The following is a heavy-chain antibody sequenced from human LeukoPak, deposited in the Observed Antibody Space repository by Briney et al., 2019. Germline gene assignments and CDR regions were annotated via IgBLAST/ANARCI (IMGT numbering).Heavy chain of an antibody. CDR3: ARVRKEKYYYGMDV. V-gene: IGHV3-11*01. J-gene: IGHJ6*02. Sequence: GGSLRLSCAASGFTFSDYYMSWIRQAPGKGLEWVSYISSSGSTIYCADSVKGRFTIPRDNAKNSLYLQMNSLRAEDTAVYYCARVRKEKYYYGMDVWGQGTTVTVSS. CDR2: ISSSGSTI. CDR1: GFTFSDYY.